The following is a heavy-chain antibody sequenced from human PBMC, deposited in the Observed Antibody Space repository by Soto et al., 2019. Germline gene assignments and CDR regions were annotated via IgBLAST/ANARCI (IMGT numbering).Heavy chain of an antibody. D-gene: IGHD2-15*01. J-gene: IGHJ5*02. CDR3: ARDRSRRYCSGGSCYPLWWFDP. Sequence: PSETLSLTCTVSGGSISSYYWSWIRQPPGKGLEWIGYISYSGSTNYNPSLKSRVTISVDTSKKQFSLKLSSVTAADTAVYYCARDRSRRYCSGGSCYPLWWFDPWGQGTLVTVSS. CDR2: ISYSGST. CDR1: GGSISSYY. V-gene: IGHV4-59*01.